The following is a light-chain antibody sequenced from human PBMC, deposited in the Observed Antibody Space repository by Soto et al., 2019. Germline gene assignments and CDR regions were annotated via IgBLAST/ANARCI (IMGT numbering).Light chain of an antibody. CDR1: HSISSW. CDR2: EAS. J-gene: IGKJ1*01. V-gene: IGKV1-5*03. Sequence: DIQMTQSPSTLSASVGDRVTITCRASHSISSWLAWYQQKPGKAPKLLIYEASSLESGVPSRFSGSRSGTEFTLTISSLQPDDFATYYCQQYNSYSPRTFGQGTKVEIK. CDR3: QQYNSYSPRT.